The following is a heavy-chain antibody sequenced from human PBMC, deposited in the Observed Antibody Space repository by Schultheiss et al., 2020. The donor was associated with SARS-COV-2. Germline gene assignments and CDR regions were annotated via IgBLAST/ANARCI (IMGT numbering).Heavy chain of an antibody. CDR3: ARGGHYYGSGSYYNPYYYGMDV. J-gene: IGHJ6*02. Sequence: SETLSLTCAVSGGSISSSNWWSWVRQPPGKGLEWIGEIYHSGSTNYNPSLKSRVTISVDTSKNQFSLKLSSVTAADTAVYYCARGGHYYGSGSYYNPYYYGMDVWGQGTTVTVSS. V-gene: IGHV4-4*02. CDR1: GGSISSSNW. D-gene: IGHD3-10*01. CDR2: IYHSGST.